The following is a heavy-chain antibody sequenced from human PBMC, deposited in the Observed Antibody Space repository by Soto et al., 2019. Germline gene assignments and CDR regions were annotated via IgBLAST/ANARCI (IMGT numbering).Heavy chain of an antibody. CDR3: AREKASTGGFDA. CDR1: GFTFSSYA. Sequence: GVSVRLSCAASGFTFSSYAMAWVRQAPGKGLEWVSGLSDSGINKYYADSVKGRFTISRDNSKNTLYLQMDSLRAEDTAVYYCAREKASTGGFDAWGQGTLVTVSS. J-gene: IGHJ5*02. V-gene: IGHV3-30-3*01. CDR2: LSDSGINK. D-gene: IGHD7-27*01.